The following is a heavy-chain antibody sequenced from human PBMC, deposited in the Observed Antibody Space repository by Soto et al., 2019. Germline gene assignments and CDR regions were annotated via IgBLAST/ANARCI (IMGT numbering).Heavy chain of an antibody. J-gene: IGHJ3*02. Sequence: ASETLSLTCAVSGGSISRGGYSWSWIRQPPGKGLEWIGYIYHGGSTYYNPSLKSRVTISVDRSKNQFSLKLSSVTAADTAVYYCARGAGPKVGATFVDIWGQGTMVTVSS. CDR1: GGSISRGGYS. CDR3: ARGAGPKVGATFVDI. CDR2: IYHGGST. D-gene: IGHD1-26*01. V-gene: IGHV4-30-2*01.